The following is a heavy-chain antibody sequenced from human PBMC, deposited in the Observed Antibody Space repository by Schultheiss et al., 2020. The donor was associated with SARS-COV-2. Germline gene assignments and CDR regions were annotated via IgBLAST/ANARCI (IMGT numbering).Heavy chain of an antibody. J-gene: IGHJ4*02. CDR1: GFTFSSYA. CDR3: AKGRFYGSSRPPLDY. CDR2: IYSGGST. D-gene: IGHD6-6*01. Sequence: GGSLRLSCAASGFTFSSYAMSWVRQAPGKGLEWVSVIYSGGSTYYADSVKGRFTISRDNSKNTLYLQMNSLRAEDTAVYYCAKGRFYGSSRPPLDYWGQGTLVTVSS. V-gene: IGHV3-66*01.